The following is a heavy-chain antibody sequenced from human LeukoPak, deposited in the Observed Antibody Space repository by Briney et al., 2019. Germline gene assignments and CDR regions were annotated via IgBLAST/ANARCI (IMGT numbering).Heavy chain of an antibody. V-gene: IGHV3-66*04. J-gene: IGHJ4*02. Sequence: PAGGSLRLSCAASGFTFSSYAMSWVRQAPGKGLEWVSVIYSGGSTYYADSVKGRFTISRDNAKNSLYLQMNSLRAEDTAVYYCARLPLYDSGGYYQPFDYWGQGTLVTVSS. CDR2: IYSGGST. CDR1: GFTFSSYA. D-gene: IGHD3-22*01. CDR3: ARLPLYDSGGYYQPFDY.